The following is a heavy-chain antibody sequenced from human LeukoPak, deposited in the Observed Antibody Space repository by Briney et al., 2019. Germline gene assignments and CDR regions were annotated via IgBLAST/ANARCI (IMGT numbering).Heavy chain of an antibody. CDR1: GDSISSSPEY. Sequence: PSETLSLTCSVSGDSISSSPEYWGWIRQPPGKGLEYIGGINYSGSTYYDPSLKGRVTISVDTSKNQFSLKVTSMTAADSAVYYCSRLFVTGVDGRGWFHCWGQGTLVTVSS. CDR3: SRLFVTGVDGRGWFHC. V-gene: IGHV4-39*01. D-gene: IGHD1-14*01. CDR2: INYSGST. J-gene: IGHJ5*01.